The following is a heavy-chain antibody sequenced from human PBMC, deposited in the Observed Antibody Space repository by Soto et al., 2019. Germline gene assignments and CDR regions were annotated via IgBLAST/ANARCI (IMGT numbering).Heavy chain of an antibody. D-gene: IGHD2-15*01. J-gene: IGHJ4*02. Sequence: QVQLVESGGGLVKPGGSLRLSCAASGFTFSDYYMSWIRQAPGKGLEWVSYISSSGSTIYYADSVKGRFTISRDNAKKSLYLQMNSLRAEDTAVYYCATDILYCSGGSCYENQNDYWGQGTLVTVSS. CDR2: ISSSGSTI. V-gene: IGHV3-11*01. CDR3: ATDILYCSGGSCYENQNDY. CDR1: GFTFSDYY.